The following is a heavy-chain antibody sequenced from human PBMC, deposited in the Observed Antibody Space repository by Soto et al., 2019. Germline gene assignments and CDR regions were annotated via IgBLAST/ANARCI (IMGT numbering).Heavy chain of an antibody. Sequence: PSETLSLTCAVYGASFSGYSWTWIRRPPGKGLEWIGEINHSGNTNYNPSLKSRVTISADMSKNQFSVKLSSVTAADTAVYYCARDGSGTNLDYWGQGTLVTVSS. CDR2: INHSGNT. D-gene: IGHD3-10*01. CDR3: ARDGSGTNLDY. J-gene: IGHJ4*02. V-gene: IGHV4-34*01. CDR1: GASFSGYS.